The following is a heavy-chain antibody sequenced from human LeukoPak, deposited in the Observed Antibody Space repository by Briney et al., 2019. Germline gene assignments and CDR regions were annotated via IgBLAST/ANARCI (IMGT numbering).Heavy chain of an antibody. J-gene: IGHJ5*02. CDR1: GLTFSNYG. CDR2: ISYDGSNE. CDR3: AKDRVPYCGGDCYSVIDP. V-gene: IGHV3-30*18. Sequence: GGSLRLSCAASGLTFSNYGMHWVRQAPGKGLEWVAVISYDGSNEYYADSVKGRFTISRDSSKNTLFLQMNSLRAEDTAVYYCAKDRVPYCGGDCYSVIDPWGQGTLVTVSS. D-gene: IGHD2-21*02.